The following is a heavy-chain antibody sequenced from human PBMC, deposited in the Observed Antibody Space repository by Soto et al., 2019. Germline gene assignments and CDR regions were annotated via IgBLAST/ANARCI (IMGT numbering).Heavy chain of an antibody. CDR1: GYTFTSYT. CDR2: INAGNGNT. V-gene: IGHV1-3*01. J-gene: IGHJ6*02. CDR3: ASSYYYGSGSYYKYYGMDV. Sequence: QVQLVQSGAEVKKPGASVKVSCKASGYTFTSYTMHWVRQAPGQRLEWMGWINAGNGNTKYSQKFQGRVTITRDTSASTAYMELSSLRSEDTAVYYCASSYYYGSGSYYKYYGMDVWGQGTTATVSS. D-gene: IGHD3-10*01.